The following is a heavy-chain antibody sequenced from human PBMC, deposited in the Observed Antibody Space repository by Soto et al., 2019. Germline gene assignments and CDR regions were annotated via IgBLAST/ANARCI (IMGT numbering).Heavy chain of an antibody. V-gene: IGHV3-23*01. CDR3: AKAKGTQWLTSVYYYGMDV. CDR2: ISGSGGST. Sequence: HPGGSLRLSCAASGFTFSSYAMSWVRQAPGKGLEWVSAISGSGGSTYYADSVKGRFTISRDNSKNTLYLQMNSLRAEDTAVYYCAKAKGTQWLTSVYYYGMDVWGQGTTVTVSS. D-gene: IGHD3-22*01. CDR1: GFTFSSYA. J-gene: IGHJ6*02.